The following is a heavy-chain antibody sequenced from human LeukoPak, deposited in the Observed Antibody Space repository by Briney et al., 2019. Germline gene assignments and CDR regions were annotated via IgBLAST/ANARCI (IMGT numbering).Heavy chain of an antibody. CDR3: ARDLEAWEAVTTDYGYHYYGMDV. D-gene: IGHD4-11*01. V-gene: IGHV3-21*01. CDR1: GFTFSSYS. CDR2: ISSSSSYI. J-gene: IGHJ6*02. Sequence: PGGSLRLSCAASGFTFSSYSMNWVRQAPGKGLEWVSSISSSSSYIYYADSVKGRFTISRDNAKNSLYLQMNSLRAEDTAVYYCARDLEAWEAVTTDYGYHYYGMDVWGQGTTVTVSS.